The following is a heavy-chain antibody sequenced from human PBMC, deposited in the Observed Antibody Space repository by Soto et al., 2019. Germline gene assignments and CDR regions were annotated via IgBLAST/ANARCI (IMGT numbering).Heavy chain of an antibody. J-gene: IGHJ4*02. CDR1: GFMFSSYG. D-gene: IGHD3-3*01. CDR3: GKGKGVTRSGVVYFDY. Sequence: QVQLVESGGGVVQPGTSLRLSCEASGFMFSSYGMFWVRQAPGKGLEWVAVVTYDGRNAYYGESVKGRFNISRDNPNNRLYLEMNSLRAEDTAVYYCGKGKGVTRSGVVYFDYWGLGTALTVSS. V-gene: IGHV3-30*18. CDR2: VTYDGRNA.